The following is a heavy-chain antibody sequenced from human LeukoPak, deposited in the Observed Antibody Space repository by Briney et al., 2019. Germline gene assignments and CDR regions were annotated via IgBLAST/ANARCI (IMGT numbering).Heavy chain of an antibody. D-gene: IGHD3-9*01. Sequence: SGGSLRLSCAASGFTFSSYSMNWVRQAPGKGLEWVSSISSSSSYIYYADSVKGRFTISRDNAKNSLYLQMNSLRAEDTALYHCARVVYDILTGRNTEFDYWGQGTLVTVSS. V-gene: IGHV3-21*04. CDR1: GFTFSSYS. J-gene: IGHJ4*02. CDR3: ARVVYDILTGRNTEFDY. CDR2: ISSSSSYI.